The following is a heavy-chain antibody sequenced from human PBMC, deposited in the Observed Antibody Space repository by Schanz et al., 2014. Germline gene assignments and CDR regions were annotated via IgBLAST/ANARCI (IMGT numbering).Heavy chain of an antibody. J-gene: IGHJ4*02. Sequence: EVQLLESGGGLVQPGGSLRLSCAASGFTFSSYAMSWVRQAPGKGLEWVSAISGSGGSTYYADSVKGRFTISRDNSKNTLYLQRNSLRAEDTAVYYCAKDRSWDYDSSGYFDYWGQGTLVTVSS. CDR1: GFTFSSYA. CDR2: ISGSGGST. V-gene: IGHV3-23*01. D-gene: IGHD3-22*01. CDR3: AKDRSWDYDSSGYFDY.